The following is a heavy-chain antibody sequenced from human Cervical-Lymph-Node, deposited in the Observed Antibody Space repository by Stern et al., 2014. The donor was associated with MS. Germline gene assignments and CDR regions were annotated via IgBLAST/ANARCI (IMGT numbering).Heavy chain of an antibody. D-gene: IGHD2-21*02. CDR1: GYTFSNFD. Sequence: QVQLVESGAEVKKPGASVKVSCKASGYTFSNFDINWVRQATGQGLEWVGRIDPNSDTTRYAQKFQGRVTMTRDTSISTAYMELSSLRSDDTAVYYCARGREVYMVTSAFDSWGQGTLVTVSS. CDR3: ARGREVYMVTSAFDS. V-gene: IGHV1-8*01. CDR2: IDPNSDTT. J-gene: IGHJ4*02.